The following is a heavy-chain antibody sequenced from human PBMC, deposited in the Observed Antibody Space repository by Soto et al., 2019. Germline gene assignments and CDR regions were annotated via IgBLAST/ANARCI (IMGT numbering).Heavy chain of an antibody. CDR2: IYHSGST. CDR1: GGSISSSNW. CDR3: ATDRRVTIFGVVMIGNYYGMDV. D-gene: IGHD3-3*01. J-gene: IGHJ6*02. V-gene: IGHV4-4*02. Sequence: SEALSLSCAVSGGSISSSNWWSWVRQPPGKGLEWIGEIYHSGSTNYNPSLKSRVTISVDKSKNQFSLKLSSVTAADTAVYYCATDRRVTIFGVVMIGNYYGMDVWGQGTTVTVSS.